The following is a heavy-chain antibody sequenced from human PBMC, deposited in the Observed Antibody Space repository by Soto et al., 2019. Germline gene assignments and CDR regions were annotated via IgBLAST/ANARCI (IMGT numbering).Heavy chain of an antibody. J-gene: IGHJ4*02. Sequence: GGSLRLSCAASGFTFSNAWMSWVRQAPGKGLEWVGRIKSKTDGGTTDYAAPVKGRFTISRDDSKNTLYLQMNSLKTEDTAVYYCTTEGAWTTIYYFDYSGQGTLVIVSS. CDR2: IKSKTDGGTT. CDR1: GFTFSNAW. D-gene: IGHD3-9*01. V-gene: IGHV3-15*01. CDR3: TTEGAWTTIYYFDY.